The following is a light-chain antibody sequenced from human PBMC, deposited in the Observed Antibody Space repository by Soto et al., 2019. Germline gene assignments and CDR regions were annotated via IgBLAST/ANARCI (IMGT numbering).Light chain of an antibody. J-gene: IGKJ5*01. CDR1: QSVSSSY. V-gene: IGKV3-20*01. CDR3: QQYGSSPIT. CDR2: GAS. Sequence: EIVLTQSPGTLSLSPGERATLSCRASQSVSSSYLAWYQQKPGQAPRLLIYGASSRATGIPDRFSGSGSGTDFTLTISRLEPEDFAEYHCQQYGSSPITFGHGTRLEIK.